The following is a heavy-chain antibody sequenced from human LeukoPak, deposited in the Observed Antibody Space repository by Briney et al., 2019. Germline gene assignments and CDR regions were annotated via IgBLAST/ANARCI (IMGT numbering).Heavy chain of an antibody. J-gene: IGHJ3*02. V-gene: IGHV1-69*04. CDR2: IIPTLDVA. Sequence: SVKVSCKASGDNFSSYVITWVRQAPGQGLEWMGRIIPTLDVANFAQKFKGRVTITADRSTNTAHLELSSLRSEDTAVYYCTREGVYSPDPSSYHRHAFDIWGKGTVVIVSS. D-gene: IGHD3-16*02. CDR1: GDNFSSYV. CDR3: TREGVYSPDPSSYHRHAFDI.